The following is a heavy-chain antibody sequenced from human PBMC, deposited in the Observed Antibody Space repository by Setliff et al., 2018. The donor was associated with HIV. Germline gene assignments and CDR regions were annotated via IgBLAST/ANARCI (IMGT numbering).Heavy chain of an antibody. D-gene: IGHD6-6*01. CDR3: ATRPRIATRPFDY. J-gene: IGHJ4*02. Sequence: SETLSLTCSVSGVSVGSGDYYWHWIRQHPEKALEWIGYIFHGGDTYYNPSLKSRISMSVDTSKNQFSLELTSLTAADTAVYYCATRPRIATRPFDYWGQGMLVTVSS. CDR1: GVSVGSGDYY. V-gene: IGHV4-31*03. CDR2: IFHGGDT.